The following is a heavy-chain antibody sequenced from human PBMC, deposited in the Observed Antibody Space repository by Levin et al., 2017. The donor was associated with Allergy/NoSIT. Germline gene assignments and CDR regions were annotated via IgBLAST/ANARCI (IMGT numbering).Heavy chain of an antibody. Sequence: GGSLRLSCAASGFTFDDYAMHWVRQAPGKGLEWVSGISWNSGSIGYADSVKGRFTISRDNAKNSLYPQMNSLRAEDTALYYCAKDSAMNYYYYMDVWGKGTTVTVSS. D-gene: IGHD2-2*01. V-gene: IGHV3-9*01. CDR2: ISWNSGSI. CDR1: GFTFDDYA. J-gene: IGHJ6*03. CDR3: AKDSAMNYYYYMDV.